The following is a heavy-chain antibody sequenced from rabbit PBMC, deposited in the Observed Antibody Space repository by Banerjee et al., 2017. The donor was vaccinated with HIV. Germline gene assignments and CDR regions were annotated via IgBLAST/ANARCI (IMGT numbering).Heavy chain of an antibody. CDR2: IGTGSGYT. Sequence: QEQLVESGGGLVQPGGSLKLSCIASGFDFSTYGVSWVRQAPGKGLEWIACIGTGSGYTYYASWAKGRFTISKTSSTTVTLQMTSLTAADTATYFCARGDAGYSGYAYAVYYGMDLWGQGTLVT. CDR1: GFDFSTYG. CDR3: ARGDAGYSGYAYAVYYGMDL. J-gene: IGHJ6*01. D-gene: IGHD6-1*01. V-gene: IGHV1S45*01.